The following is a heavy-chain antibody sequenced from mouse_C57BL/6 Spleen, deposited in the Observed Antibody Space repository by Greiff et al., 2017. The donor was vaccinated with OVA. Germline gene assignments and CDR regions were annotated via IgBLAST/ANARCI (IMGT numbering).Heavy chain of an antibody. CDR3: ARLDDYGGYFDV. D-gene: IGHD2-4*01. V-gene: IGHV14-4*01. J-gene: IGHJ1*03. Sequence: VQLQQSGAELVRPGASVKLSCTASGFNIKDDYMHWVKQRPEQGLEWIGWIDPENGDTEYASKFQGKATITADTSSSTAYMQLSSLTYEDSAVYYCARLDDYGGYFDVWGKGTTVTVSS. CDR1: GFNIKDDY. CDR2: IDPENGDT.